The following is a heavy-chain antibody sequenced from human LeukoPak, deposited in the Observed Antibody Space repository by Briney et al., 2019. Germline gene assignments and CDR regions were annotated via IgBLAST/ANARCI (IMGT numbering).Heavy chain of an antibody. CDR3: ARNRPDSGSYILDY. CDR1: GGSISSSNW. D-gene: IGHD1-26*01. V-gene: IGHV4-4*02. J-gene: IGHJ4*02. Sequence: SETLSLTCAVSGGSISSSNWWSWVRQPPGKGLEWIGEIYHSGSTNYNPSLKSRVTISVDKSKNQFSLKLSSVTAADTAVYYCARNRPDSGSYILDYWGQGTLVTVSS. CDR2: IYHSGST.